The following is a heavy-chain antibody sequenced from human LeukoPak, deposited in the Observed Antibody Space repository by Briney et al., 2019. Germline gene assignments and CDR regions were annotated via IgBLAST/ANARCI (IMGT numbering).Heavy chain of an antibody. CDR2: IYYSGST. CDR1: GGSISSYY. D-gene: IGHD3-3*01. CDR3: AREGGFYRPLDY. V-gene: IGHV4-59*01. J-gene: IGHJ4*02. Sequence: SETLSLTCTVSGGSISSYYWSWIRQPPGKGLEWIGYIYYSGSTKYKPSLKSRVTISVDTSKNQFSLKLSSVTAADTAVYYCAREGGFYRPLDYSGQGTLVTVSS.